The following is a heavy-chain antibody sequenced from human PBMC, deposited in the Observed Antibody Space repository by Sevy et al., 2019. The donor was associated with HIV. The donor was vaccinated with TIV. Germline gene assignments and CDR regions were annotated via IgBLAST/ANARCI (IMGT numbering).Heavy chain of an antibody. CDR1: GFSFNDAW. J-gene: IGHJ4*02. Sequence: GGSLRLSCAASGFSFNDAWMNWVRQAPGKGLEWVGRIKSRADGGTTDNAAPGIGRFFISRDDSKNTLVLQMNSLKTEDTAVYYCTTDAVYTYGSGFDYWGQGTLVTVSS. D-gene: IGHD5-18*01. CDR3: TTDAVYTYGSGFDY. V-gene: IGHV3-15*07. CDR2: IKSRADGGTT.